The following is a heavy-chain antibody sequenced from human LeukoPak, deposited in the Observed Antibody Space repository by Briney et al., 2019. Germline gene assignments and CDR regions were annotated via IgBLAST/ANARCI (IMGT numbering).Heavy chain of an antibody. D-gene: IGHD3-10*02. J-gene: IGHJ6*02. CDR1: GYTFTGYY. Sequence: ASVTVSCKASGYTFTGYYMHWVRQAPGQGLEWMGWINPNSGGTNYAQKFQGWVTMTRDTSISTAYMELSRLRSDDTAVYYCARENVRYYYGMDVWGQGTTVTVSS. V-gene: IGHV1-2*04. CDR3: ARENVRYYYGMDV. CDR2: INPNSGGT.